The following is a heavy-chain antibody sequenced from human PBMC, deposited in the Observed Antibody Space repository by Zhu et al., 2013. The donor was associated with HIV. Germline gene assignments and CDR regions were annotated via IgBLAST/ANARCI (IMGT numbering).Heavy chain of an antibody. CDR2: VNPTSGHA. CDR3: ARVVPAAIGHYYYMDV. V-gene: IGHV1-8*01. CDR1: GYTFTNYG. J-gene: IGHJ6*03. D-gene: IGHD2-2*02. Sequence: QVQLVQSGPEVKKPGASVKVSCKASGYTFTNYGINWVRQATGHGLEWMGWVNPTSGHAGYAQKFQGRVTITRNTSISTVYMELRSLRSDDTAVYYCARVVPAAIGHYYYMDVWGKGTTVTVSS.